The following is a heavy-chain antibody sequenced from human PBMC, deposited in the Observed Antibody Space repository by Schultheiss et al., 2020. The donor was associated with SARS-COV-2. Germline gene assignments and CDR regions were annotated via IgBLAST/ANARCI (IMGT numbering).Heavy chain of an antibody. CDR1: GYSFTTYW. V-gene: IGHV5-51*01. J-gene: IGHJ4*02. Sequence: GGSLRLSCKGSGYSFTTYWIGWVRQMPGKGLEWMGIIYPGNSDTRYSPSFQGQVTISADKSISTAYLQWSSLKASDTAMYYCAGHDEGIDYWGQGTLVTVSS. CDR3: AGHDEGIDY. CDR2: IYPGNSDT.